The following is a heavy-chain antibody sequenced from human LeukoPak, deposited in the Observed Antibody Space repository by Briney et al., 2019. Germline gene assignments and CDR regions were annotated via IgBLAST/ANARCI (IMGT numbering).Heavy chain of an antibody. CDR2: ISAYNGNT. Sequence: ASVKVSCKASVYTFTSYGISWVRQAHRQGLERMGWISAYNGNTNYAQKLQGRVTMTTDTSTSTAYMELRSLRSDDTAVYYCATRRYGSSWYGGDAFDIWGQGTMVTVSS. V-gene: IGHV1-18*01. CDR3: ATRRYGSSWYGGDAFDI. D-gene: IGHD6-13*01. J-gene: IGHJ3*02. CDR1: VYTFTSYG.